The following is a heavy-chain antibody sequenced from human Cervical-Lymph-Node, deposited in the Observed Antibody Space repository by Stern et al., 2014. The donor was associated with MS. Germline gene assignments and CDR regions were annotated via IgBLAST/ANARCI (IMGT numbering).Heavy chain of an antibody. Sequence: QVQLVESGPGLVKPSETLSLTCTVSGGSISSYYWSWIRQPPGQGLEWIGYIYYSGSTNYNPSLKSRVTISVDTSKNQFSLKLSSVTAADTAVYFCARGYSSSWYWFDSWGQGTQVTVSS. J-gene: IGHJ5*01. CDR3: ARGYSSSWYWFDS. CDR1: GGSISSYY. CDR2: IYYSGST. V-gene: IGHV4-59*01. D-gene: IGHD6-13*01.